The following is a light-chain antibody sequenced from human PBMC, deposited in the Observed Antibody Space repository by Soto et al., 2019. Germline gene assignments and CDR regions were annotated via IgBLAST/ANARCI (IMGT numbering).Light chain of an antibody. V-gene: IGLV6-57*04. CDR1: SGSIASNY. J-gene: IGLJ2*01. CDR2: EDN. Sequence: NFMLTQPHSVSESPGKTVTISCTRSSGSIASNYVQWYQQRPGSAPTTVIYEDNQRPSGVPDRFSGSIDSSSNSASLTISXXXXEDEADYYCQSYDSSNQVFGGGTKLTVL. CDR3: QSYDSSNQV.